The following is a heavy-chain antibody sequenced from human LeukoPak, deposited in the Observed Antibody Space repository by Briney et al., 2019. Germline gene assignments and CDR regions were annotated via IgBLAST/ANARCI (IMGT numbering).Heavy chain of an antibody. Sequence: ASVKVSCKASGYTFTSYYMHWVRQAPGQGLEWMGIINPSGGSTSYAQKFQGRVTMTRDMSTSTVYMELSSLRSEDTAVYYCARDPPQYYYGSSGYYPFDYWGQGTLVTVSS. CDR1: GYTFTSYY. D-gene: IGHD3-22*01. CDR3: ARDPPQYYYGSSGYYPFDY. CDR2: INPSGGST. J-gene: IGHJ4*02. V-gene: IGHV1-46*01.